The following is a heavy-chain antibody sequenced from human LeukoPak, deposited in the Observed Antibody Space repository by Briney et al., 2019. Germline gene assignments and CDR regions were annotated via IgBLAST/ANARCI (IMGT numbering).Heavy chain of an antibody. CDR2: INPSGDST. V-gene: IGHV1-46*01. J-gene: IGHJ4*02. CDR1: GYTFTSYY. Sequence: ASVKISCKASGYTFTSYYMHGVRQAPGQGLEWMGIINPSGDSTSYAQKFQGTVTMTRDTSTSTVYMEVTSLRSEDTAVYYCARAGTGTSVRWDYWGQGTLVTVSS. D-gene: IGHD1-7*01. CDR3: ARAGTGTSVRWDY.